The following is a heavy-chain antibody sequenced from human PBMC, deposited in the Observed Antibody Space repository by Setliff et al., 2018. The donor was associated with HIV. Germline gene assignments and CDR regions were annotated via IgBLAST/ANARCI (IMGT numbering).Heavy chain of an antibody. V-gene: IGHV1-2*02. CDR3: ATSTSRFFWNGFYQGGFGSRNSHSFEN. D-gene: IGHD3-3*01. CDR2: INPNSGGT. J-gene: IGHJ4*02. Sequence: GASVKVSCKASGYTFTGYYMHWVRQAPGQGLEWMGWINPNSGGTNYAQKFRDSVTLTGDTSISTASMELSSLKSDDTAMYYCATSTSRFFWNGFYQGGFGSRNSHSFENWGQGTLVTVSS. CDR1: GYTFTGYY.